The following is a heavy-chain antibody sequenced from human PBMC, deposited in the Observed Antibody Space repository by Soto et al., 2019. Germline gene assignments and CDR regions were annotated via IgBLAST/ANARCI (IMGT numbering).Heavy chain of an antibody. CDR1: GGTFSSYA. CDR3: ARDISPRDIVVVPAARSDSNYGMDV. J-gene: IGHJ6*02. CDR2: IIPIFGTA. V-gene: IGHV1-69*13. Sequence: SVKVSCKASGGTFSSYAISWVRQAPGQGLEWMGGIIPIFGTANYAQKFQGRVTITADESTSTAYMELSSLRSEDTAVYYCARDISPRDIVVVPAARSDSNYGMDVWGQGTTVTVSS. D-gene: IGHD2-2*01.